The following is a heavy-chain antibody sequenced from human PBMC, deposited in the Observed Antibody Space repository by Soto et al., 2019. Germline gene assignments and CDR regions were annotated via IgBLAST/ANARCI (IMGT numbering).Heavy chain of an antibody. CDR2: ISSSSSYI. D-gene: IGHD2-21*02. J-gene: IGHJ3*02. CDR3: AKEIAYCGGDCLYGDAFDI. V-gene: IGHV3-21*01. CDR1: GFTFSSYS. Sequence: PGGSLRLSCAASGFTFSSYSMNWVRQAPGKGLEWVSSISSSSSYIYYADSVKGRFTISRDNAKNSLYLQMNSLRAEDTAVYYCAKEIAYCGGDCLYGDAFDIWGQRTMVTVSS.